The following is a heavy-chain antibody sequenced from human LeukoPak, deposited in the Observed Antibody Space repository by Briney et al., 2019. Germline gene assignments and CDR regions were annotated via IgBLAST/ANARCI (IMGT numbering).Heavy chain of an antibody. CDR2: ISGSGGST. J-gene: IGHJ4*02. CDR1: GFTFSSYA. CDR3: AKGSGGYYYVPFDY. D-gene: IGHD3-22*01. V-gene: IGHV3-23*01. Sequence: GGSVRLSCAASGFTFSSYAMSWVRQAPGKGLEWVSAISGSGGSTYYADSVKGRFTISRDNSKNTLYLQMNSLRAEDTAVYYCAKGSGGYYYVPFDYWGQGTLVTVSS.